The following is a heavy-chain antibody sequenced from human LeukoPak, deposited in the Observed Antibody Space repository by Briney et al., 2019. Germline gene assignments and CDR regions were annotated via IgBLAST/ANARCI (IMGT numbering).Heavy chain of an antibody. CDR2: IYYSGST. J-gene: IGHJ4*02. CDR1: GGSISRNF. Sequence: PSETLSLTCTVSGGSISRNFWSWIRQPPGKGLEWIGNIYYSGSTNYNPSLKSRVTISIDTPKNQFSLKLSSVTAADTAVYYCATGATAGTGYWGQGTLVTASS. CDR3: ATGATAGTGY. V-gene: IGHV4-59*12. D-gene: IGHD6-13*01.